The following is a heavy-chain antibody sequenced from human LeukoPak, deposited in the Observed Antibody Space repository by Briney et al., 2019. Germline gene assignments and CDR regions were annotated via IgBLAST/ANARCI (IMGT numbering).Heavy chain of an antibody. CDR1: EFDFFSYG. J-gene: IGHJ4*01. CDR3: ARELPREVALDY. V-gene: IGHV3-74*01. D-gene: IGHD1-26*01. Sequence: GGSLRLSCVASEFDFFSYGMQWVRQAPGKGLVWVSRTFTDGSTTSYADSVKGRFTISRGNAKNTLYLEMKSLRVEDTAVYYCARELPREVALDYWGQGTLVTVSP. CDR2: TFTDGSTT.